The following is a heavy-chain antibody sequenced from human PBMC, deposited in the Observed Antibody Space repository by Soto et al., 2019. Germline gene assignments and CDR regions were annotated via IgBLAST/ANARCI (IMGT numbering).Heavy chain of an antibody. CDR2: IYYSGST. V-gene: IGHV4-31*03. CDR1: GGSISSGGYY. Sequence: PSETLSLTCTVSGGSISSGGYYWSWIRQHPGKGLEWIGYIYYSGSTYYNPSLKSRVTISVDTSKNQFSLKLSSVTAADTAVYYCASEPVSYYDSKYGMDVWGQGTTVTVSS. J-gene: IGHJ6*02. CDR3: ASEPVSYYDSKYGMDV. D-gene: IGHD3-22*01.